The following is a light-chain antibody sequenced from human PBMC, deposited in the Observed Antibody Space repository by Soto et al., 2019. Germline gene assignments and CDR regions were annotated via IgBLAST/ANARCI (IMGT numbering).Light chain of an antibody. J-gene: IGKJ5*01. V-gene: IGKV1-33*01. CDR2: DAS. Sequence: DIQKTQSPASLAASVGDRVTITCQASQDIGNYLNWYQQKPGKAPKLLIYDASNLESGVPSRFSGSGSGTDFTFTICSLQREDIATYYCQQYENLPITFGQGTRLEIK. CDR1: QDIGNY. CDR3: QQYENLPIT.